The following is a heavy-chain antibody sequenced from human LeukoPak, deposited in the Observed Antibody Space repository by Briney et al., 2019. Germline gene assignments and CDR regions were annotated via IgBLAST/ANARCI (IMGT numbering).Heavy chain of an antibody. V-gene: IGHV1-18*01. CDR2: ISAYNGNT. CDR3: ARALGVYDSSGYSDY. Sequence: ASVTVSCKASGYTFTSYGISWVRQAPGQRLEWMGWISAYNGNTNYAQKLQGRVTMTTDTSTSTAYMELRSLRSDDTAVYYCARALGVYDSSGYSDYWGQGTLVTVSS. CDR1: GYTFTSYG. D-gene: IGHD3-22*01. J-gene: IGHJ4*02.